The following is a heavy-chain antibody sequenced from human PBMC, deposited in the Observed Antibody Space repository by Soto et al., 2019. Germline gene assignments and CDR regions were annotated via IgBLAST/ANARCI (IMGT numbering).Heavy chain of an antibody. V-gene: IGHV3-23*01. D-gene: IGHD6-13*01. CDR3: AKTFGSNWLPEY. J-gene: IGHJ4*02. Sequence: PGGSLRLSCAASGFTFSSYAMSWVRQAPGKGLEWVSAISGSAGNTYYADSVKGRFSTSRDNSKSTLYLDMNTLRVEDTAIYYCAKTFGSNWLPEYWGQGTLVTVSS. CDR1: GFTFSSYA. CDR2: ISGSAGNT.